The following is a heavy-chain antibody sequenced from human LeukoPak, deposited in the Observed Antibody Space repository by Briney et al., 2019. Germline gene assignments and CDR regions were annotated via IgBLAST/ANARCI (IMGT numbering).Heavy chain of an antibody. Sequence: GRSLRLSCTVSGFTVSSNSMSWVRQAPGKGLEWVSFIYSGGNTHYSDSVKGRFTISRDNSKNTLYLQMNSLRAEDTALYYCAREAYSSSNDYALFNAFDIWGQGTMVTVSS. V-gene: IGHV3-53*01. J-gene: IGHJ3*02. CDR2: IYSGGNT. CDR1: GFTVSSNS. CDR3: AREAYSSSNDYALFNAFDI. D-gene: IGHD2-2*01.